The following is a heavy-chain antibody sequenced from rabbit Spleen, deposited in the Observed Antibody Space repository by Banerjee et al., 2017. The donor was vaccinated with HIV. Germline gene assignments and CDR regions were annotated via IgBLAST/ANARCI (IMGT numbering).Heavy chain of an antibody. D-gene: IGHD8-1*01. J-gene: IGHJ6*01. CDR1: GVSFSGDSY. V-gene: IGHV1S40*01. Sequence: QSLEESGGDLVKPGASLTLTCTASGVSFSGDSYMCWVRQAPGKGLEWSACIAAGSAGTTYYANWAKGRFTISKTSSTTVTLQMTSLTAADTATYFCARDTASSFSSYGMDLWGQGTLVTVS. CDR3: ARDTASSFSSYGMDL. CDR2: IAAGSAGTT.